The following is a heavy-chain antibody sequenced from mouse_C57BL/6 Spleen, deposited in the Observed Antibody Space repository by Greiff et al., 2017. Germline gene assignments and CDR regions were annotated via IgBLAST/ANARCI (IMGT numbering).Heavy chain of an antibody. Sequence: EVQLVESGGGLVKPGGSLKLSCAASGFTFSSYTMSWVRQTPEKRLEWVATISGGGGNTYYPDSVKGRFTISRDNAKNTLYLQMSSLRSEDTALYYCARQEDYYGSRYAWFAYWGQGTLVTVSA. CDR3: ARQEDYYGSRYAWFAY. V-gene: IGHV5-9*01. D-gene: IGHD1-1*01. J-gene: IGHJ3*01. CDR1: GFTFSSYT. CDR2: ISGGGGNT.